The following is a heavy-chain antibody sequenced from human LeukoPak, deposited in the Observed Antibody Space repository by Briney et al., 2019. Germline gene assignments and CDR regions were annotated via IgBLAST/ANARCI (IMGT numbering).Heavy chain of an antibody. V-gene: IGHV4-4*02. CDR3: ASGSHAVTTHFDY. CDR2: IYHTGAT. CDR1: GDSITSSKW. Sequence: SETLSRTCAVSGDSITSSKWWSWVRQSPEKGLEWIGEIYHTGATNYNPSLKSRVTMSVDKSKNQFFLNLSSVTAADTAVYYCASGSHAVTTHFDYWGQGTLVTVSS. D-gene: IGHD3-16*01. J-gene: IGHJ4*02.